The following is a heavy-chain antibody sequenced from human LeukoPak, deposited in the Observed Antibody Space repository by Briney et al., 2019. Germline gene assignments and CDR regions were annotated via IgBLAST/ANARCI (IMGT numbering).Heavy chain of an antibody. CDR2: IYPGDSDT. CDR3: ARTEWELLVNPPNWFDP. D-gene: IGHD1-26*01. Sequence: GESLKISCKGSGYSFTSYWIGWVRQMPGKGLEWMGIIYPGDSDTRYSPSFQGQVTISADKSISTAYLQWSSLKASDTAMYYCARTEWELLVNPPNWFDPWGQGTLVTVSS. J-gene: IGHJ5*02. CDR1: GYSFTSYW. V-gene: IGHV5-51*01.